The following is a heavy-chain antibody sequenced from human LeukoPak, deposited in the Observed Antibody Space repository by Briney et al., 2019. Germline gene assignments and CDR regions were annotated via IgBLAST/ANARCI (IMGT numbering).Heavy chain of an antibody. CDR1: GYTFTSYD. Sequence: ASVKVSCKASGYTFTSYDINWVRQATGQGLEWMGWMNPNSGNTGYAQKFQGRVTITRNTSISTAYMELSSLRSEDTAVYYCARARWFGESTSPYYYYYYMDVWAKGPRSPSP. CDR3: ARARWFGESTSPYYYYYYMDV. CDR2: MNPNSGNT. D-gene: IGHD3-10*01. V-gene: IGHV1-8*03. J-gene: IGHJ6*03.